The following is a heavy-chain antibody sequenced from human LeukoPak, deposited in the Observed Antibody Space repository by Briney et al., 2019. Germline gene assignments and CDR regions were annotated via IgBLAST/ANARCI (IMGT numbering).Heavy chain of an antibody. Sequence: SETLSLTCTVSGGSISSYYWSWIRQPPGKGLEWIGYIYHSGSTNYNPSLKSRVTISVDTSKNQFSLKLSSVTAADTAVYYCARARDFARFDYWGQGTLVTVPS. CDR1: GGSISSYY. CDR2: IYHSGST. V-gene: IGHV4-59*01. CDR3: ARARDFARFDY. J-gene: IGHJ4*02.